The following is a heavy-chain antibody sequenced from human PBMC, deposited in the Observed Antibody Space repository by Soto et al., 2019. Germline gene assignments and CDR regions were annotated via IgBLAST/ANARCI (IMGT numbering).Heavy chain of an antibody. CDR2: IRRNAYGGTT. V-gene: IGHV3-49*04. Sequence: SLSLSCTTSGFTFGDYALSWVRQAPGKGLEWVGFIRRNAYGGTTDYAASVKGRFTISRDDSKSIAYLQMNSLRTEDTALYYCTRASSLDFDFWRQGTLVTVSS. CDR3: TRASSLDFDF. J-gene: IGHJ4*02. D-gene: IGHD3-16*01. CDR1: GFTFGDYA.